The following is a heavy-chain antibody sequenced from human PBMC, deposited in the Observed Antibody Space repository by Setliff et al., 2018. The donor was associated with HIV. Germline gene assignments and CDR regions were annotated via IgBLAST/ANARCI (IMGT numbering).Heavy chain of an antibody. D-gene: IGHD6-13*01. CDR1: GYTFSDYY. CDR3: ARDPGYKSTWYGVFDI. CDR2: INPNSGGT. V-gene: IGHV1-2*02. J-gene: IGHJ3*02. Sequence: GASAKVSCKASGYTFSDYYMHWVRQAPGQGLEWMGWINPNSGGTNYAQKFQGRVNMTRDTSISTTYMELSRLRSDDTAVYYCARDPGYKSTWYGVFDIWGQGTMVTVSS.